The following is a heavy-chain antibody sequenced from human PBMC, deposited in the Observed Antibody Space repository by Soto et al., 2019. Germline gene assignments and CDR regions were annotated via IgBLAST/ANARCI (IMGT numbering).Heavy chain of an antibody. V-gene: IGHV4-59*01. CDR3: ARGTRATQYYYYFYGMDV. CDR1: GGSISTYY. CDR2: ISYSGST. Sequence: SETLSLTCTVSGGSISTYYWTWIRQPPGKGLEWIGYISYSGSTNYNPSLKSRLTISLNTSKKHFSLKLSSVTAADTAVYYCARGTRATQYYYYFYGMDVWGQGTTVTVSS. J-gene: IGHJ6*02.